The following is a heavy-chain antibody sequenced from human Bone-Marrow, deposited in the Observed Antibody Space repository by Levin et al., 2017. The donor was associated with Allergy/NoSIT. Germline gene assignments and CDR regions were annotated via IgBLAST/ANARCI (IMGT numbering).Heavy chain of an antibody. V-gene: IGHV3-11*05. Sequence: GGSLRLSCVASGFTFGDFYMSWIRQAPGKGLEWVSYITNTGRYTNHADSVRGRFTVSRDNSKNSLYLQMSSLSAEDTAVYYCARDRSIAAAGLDYWGQGTLVTVSS. CDR1: GFTFGDFY. D-gene: IGHD6-13*01. J-gene: IGHJ4*02. CDR2: ITNTGRYT. CDR3: ARDRSIAAAGLDY.